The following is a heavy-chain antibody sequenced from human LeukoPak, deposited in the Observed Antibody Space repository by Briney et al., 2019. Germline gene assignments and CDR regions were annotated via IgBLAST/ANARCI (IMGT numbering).Heavy chain of an antibody. V-gene: IGHV3-30*02. CDR1: GFTFSSYG. D-gene: IGHD1-7*01. Sequence: GGSLRLSCAASGFTFSSYGMHWVRQAPGKGLEWVAFIRYDGSNKYYADSVKGRFTISRDNAKNSLYLQMNSLRAEDTAVYYCARGEEVSNWNYDFDYWGQGTLVTVSS. CDR3: ARGEEVSNWNYDFDY. CDR2: IRYDGSNK. J-gene: IGHJ4*02.